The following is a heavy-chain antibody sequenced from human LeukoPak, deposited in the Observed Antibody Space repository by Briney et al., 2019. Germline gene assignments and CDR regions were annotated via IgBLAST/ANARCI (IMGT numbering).Heavy chain of an antibody. CDR1: GFAFSSYG. D-gene: IGHD2-2*01. J-gene: IGHJ4*02. CDR3: AKEAYSTSWQLDS. V-gene: IGHV3-30*18. CDR2: ISYDGSTE. Sequence: GRSLKLSCAASGFAFSSYGVDWVRQAPGKGLEWVAVISYDGSTECYIDSVKGRFTISRDNSKNTLYLQMNSLRAEDTAVYYCAKEAYSTSWQLDSWGQGTLVTVSS.